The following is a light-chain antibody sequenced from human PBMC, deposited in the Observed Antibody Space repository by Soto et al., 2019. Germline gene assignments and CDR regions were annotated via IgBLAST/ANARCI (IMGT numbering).Light chain of an antibody. Sequence: DIQMTQSPSSLSASVGDRVTITCRASQSISTYFKWYQQKPGKAPKLLIYGASSLQSGVPSRFSGSVSGKAFILTISRLQPEDFATYYCQQSYSSPITLGQGTRLEIK. V-gene: IGKV1-39*01. CDR1: QSISTY. CDR2: GAS. J-gene: IGKJ5*01. CDR3: QQSYSSPIT.